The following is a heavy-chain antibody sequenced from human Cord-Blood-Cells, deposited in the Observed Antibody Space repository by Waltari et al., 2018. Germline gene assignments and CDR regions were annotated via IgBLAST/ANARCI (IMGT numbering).Heavy chain of an antibody. D-gene: IGHD6-13*01. CDR3: ARGGSSWYFAFDI. Sequence: QVQLQESGPGLVKPSETLSLTCAVSAYSISSGYSWCRIRQPPGKGLQWIGIIYHSWSTYYNPSLKSRVTISVDTSKNQFSLKLSSVTAADTAVYYCARGGSSWYFAFDIWGQGTMVTVSS. V-gene: IGHV4-38-2*01. J-gene: IGHJ3*02. CDR2: IYHSWST. CDR1: AYSISSGYS.